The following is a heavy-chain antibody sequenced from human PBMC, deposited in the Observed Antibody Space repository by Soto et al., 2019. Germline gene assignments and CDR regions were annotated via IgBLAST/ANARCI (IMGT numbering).Heavy chain of an antibody. CDR3: ARDPRGNTTDSFAS. V-gene: IGHV3-7*01. CDR2: IRNDGSEK. Sequence: PGGSLRLSCAVSGFSFSNYWMSWLRQTQGKGLEWLANIRNDGSEKFYVDSVKGRFTISRDNANNSLYLQMNSLRAEDTAVYYCARDPRGNTTDSFASWGKGTLATAS. CDR1: GFSFSNYW. J-gene: IGHJ5*02. D-gene: IGHD1-26*01.